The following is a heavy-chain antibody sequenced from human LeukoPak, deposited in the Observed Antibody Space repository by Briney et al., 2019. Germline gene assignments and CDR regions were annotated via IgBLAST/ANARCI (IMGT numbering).Heavy chain of an antibody. CDR2: INHSVIT. D-gene: IGHD6-19*01. Sequence: PSETLSLTCAVYGGSFSSYYWSWIRQPPGKGLEWIGEINHSVITNYNPSLKSRVTISVGTSKNQFSLKLSSVTAADTAVYYCASRLMIAVAGTGRSDYFDYWGQGTLVTVSS. V-gene: IGHV4-34*01. CDR3: ASRLMIAVAGTGRSDYFDY. CDR1: GGSFSSYY. J-gene: IGHJ4*02.